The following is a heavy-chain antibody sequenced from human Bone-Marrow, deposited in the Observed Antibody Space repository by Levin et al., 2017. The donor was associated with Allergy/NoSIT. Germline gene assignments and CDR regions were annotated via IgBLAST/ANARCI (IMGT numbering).Heavy chain of an antibody. CDR3: ALYSVSSSLDY. CDR1: GGTFSSHA. D-gene: IGHD1-26*01. J-gene: IGHJ4*02. V-gene: IGHV1-69*13. Sequence: ASVKVSCKASGGTFSSHAISWVRQAPGQGLEWVGGIIPIFSTTNYAQKFQGRVTIIADEVTSTGYMELTSLRSEDTAVYFCALYSVSSSLDYWGQGSLVTVSS. CDR2: IIPIFSTT.